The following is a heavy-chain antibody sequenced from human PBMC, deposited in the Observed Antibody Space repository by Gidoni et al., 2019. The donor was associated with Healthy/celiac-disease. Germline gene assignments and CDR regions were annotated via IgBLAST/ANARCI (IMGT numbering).Heavy chain of an antibody. CDR3: AKDRFVVVPAAVGPGYSPFDP. CDR1: GFTFSSYA. Sequence: EVQLLESGGGLVQPGGSLRLSCAASGFTFSSYAMSWVRQAPGKGLEWVSAISGSGGSTYYADSVKGRFTISRDNSKNTLYLQMNSLRAEDTAVYYCAKDRFVVVPAAVGPGYSPFDPWGQGTLVTVSS. CDR2: ISGSGGST. J-gene: IGHJ5*02. D-gene: IGHD2-2*01. V-gene: IGHV3-23*01.